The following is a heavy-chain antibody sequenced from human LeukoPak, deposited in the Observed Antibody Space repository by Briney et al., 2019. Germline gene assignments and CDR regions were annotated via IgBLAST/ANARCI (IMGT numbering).Heavy chain of an antibody. CDR1: GYTFTSYG. Sequence: ASVKVSCKASGYTFTSYGISWVRQAPGQGLEWMGWISAYNGNTNYAQKLQGRVTMTTDTSTSTAYMELRSLRSDDTAVYYCARATVGSRYCSSTSCYSRYYYMDVWGKGTTVTVPS. V-gene: IGHV1-18*01. J-gene: IGHJ6*03. CDR2: ISAYNGNT. CDR3: ARATVGSRYCSSTSCYSRYYYMDV. D-gene: IGHD2-2*01.